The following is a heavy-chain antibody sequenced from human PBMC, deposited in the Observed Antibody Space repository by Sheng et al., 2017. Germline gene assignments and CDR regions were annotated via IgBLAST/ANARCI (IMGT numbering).Heavy chain of an antibody. D-gene: IGHD3-10*01. Sequence: QVQLRESGPGLVKPSETLSLTCTVSGGSISSYYWSWIRQPAGKGLEWIGRIYTSGSTNYNPSLKSRVTMSVDTSKNQFSLKLSSVTAADTAVYYCARVSHYYGSGSPRGYGMDVWGQGTTVTVSS. CDR2: IYTSGST. CDR1: GGSISSYY. J-gene: IGHJ6*02. CDR3: ARVSHYYGSGSPRGYGMDV. V-gene: IGHV4-4*07.